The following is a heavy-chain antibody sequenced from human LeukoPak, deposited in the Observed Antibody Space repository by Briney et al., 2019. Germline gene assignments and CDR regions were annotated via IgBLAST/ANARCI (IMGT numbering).Heavy chain of an antibody. Sequence: SETLSLTCTVSGGSISSGGYYWSWIRQHPGKGLEWIGYIYYSGSTYYNPSLKSRVTISVDTSKNQFSLKLSSVTAADTAVYYCARSKRQLVHFDYWGQGTLVTVSS. CDR3: ARSKRQLVHFDY. CDR2: IYYSGST. J-gene: IGHJ4*02. D-gene: IGHD6-13*01. CDR1: GGSISSGGYY. V-gene: IGHV4-31*03.